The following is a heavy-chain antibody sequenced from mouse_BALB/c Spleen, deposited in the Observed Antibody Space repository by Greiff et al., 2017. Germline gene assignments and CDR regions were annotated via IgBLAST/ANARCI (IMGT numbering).Heavy chain of an antibody. J-gene: IGHJ4*01. Sequence: QVQLQQPGAELVRPGASVKLSCKASGYTFTSYSMYWVKQRPGQGLEWIGGINPSNGCTNFNQKFKSKATVTVDKSSSTAYMQLSSLTSEDSAVYYCAKAGSSYGGAMDYWGQGTSVTVSS. CDR3: AKAGSSYGGAMDY. V-gene: IGHV1S81*02. CDR2: INPSNGCT. D-gene: IGHD1-1*01. CDR1: GYTFTSYS.